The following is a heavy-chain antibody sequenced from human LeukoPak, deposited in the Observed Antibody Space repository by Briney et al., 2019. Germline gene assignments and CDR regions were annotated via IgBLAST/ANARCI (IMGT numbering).Heavy chain of an antibody. V-gene: IGHV4-30-4*01. J-gene: IGHJ6*02. Sequence: SETLSLTCTVSGGSISSGDYYWSWIRQPPGKGLEWIGYIYYSGSTYYNPSLKSRVTISVDTSKNQFSPKLSSVTAADTAVYYCARRSGLLVTIFGVVLPPANYYYGMDVWGQGTTVTVSS. CDR1: GGSISSGDYY. D-gene: IGHD3-3*01. CDR2: IYYSGST. CDR3: ARRSGLLVTIFGVVLPPANYYYGMDV.